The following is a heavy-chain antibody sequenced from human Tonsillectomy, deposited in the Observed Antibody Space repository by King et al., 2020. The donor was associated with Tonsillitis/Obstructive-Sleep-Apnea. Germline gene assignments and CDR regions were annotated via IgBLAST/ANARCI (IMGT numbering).Heavy chain of an antibody. CDR1: RFTFSSYA. CDR2: ISGGGDRT. Sequence: VQLVESGGGLVQPGGSLRLSCAASRFTFSSYAMSWVRQAPGKGLEWVSVISGGGDRTYLAHSVKGRFTISRDNSKNTLYLQMNSLRAEDTAVYYCTRAYSSNWYPDYYYYGMDVWGQGTTVTVSS. CDR3: TRAYSSNWYPDYYYYGMDV. J-gene: IGHJ6*02. D-gene: IGHD6-13*01. V-gene: IGHV3-23*04.